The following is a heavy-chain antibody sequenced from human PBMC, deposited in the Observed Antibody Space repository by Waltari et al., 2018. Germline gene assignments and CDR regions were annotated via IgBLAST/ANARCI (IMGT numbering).Heavy chain of an antibody. CDR3: ARGPPAGLPAAPDNWVDP. CDR2: IYYRGGT. D-gene: IGHD2-2*01. Sequence: QVQLQESGPGLVKPSQTLSLTCTVSGGSISSGDDYWSWIRTPPGKGLEWIGYIYYRGGTDHNPSLRSRVTRSVDTSRSQFSRKLSSVTAADTAVYYCARGPPAGLPAAPDNWVDPWGQGTLVTVSS. V-gene: IGHV4-30-4*08. J-gene: IGHJ5*02. CDR1: GGSISSGDDY.